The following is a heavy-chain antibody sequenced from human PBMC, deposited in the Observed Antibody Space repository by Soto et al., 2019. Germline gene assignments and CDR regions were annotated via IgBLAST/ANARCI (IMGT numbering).Heavy chain of an antibody. J-gene: IGHJ4*02. CDR3: ARDDHNWARDY. Sequence: EVQLVESGGGLVQPGGSLRLSCAASGFTFSSHWMSWVRQAPGKGLEWVANIKHDGSETYYVDSVKGRFSISRDNAKKALYLVMHSLRAEDTAVYYGARDDHNWARDYWGQGTLVIVS. CDR2: IKHDGSET. D-gene: IGHD3-16*01. CDR1: GFTFSSHW. V-gene: IGHV3-7*01.